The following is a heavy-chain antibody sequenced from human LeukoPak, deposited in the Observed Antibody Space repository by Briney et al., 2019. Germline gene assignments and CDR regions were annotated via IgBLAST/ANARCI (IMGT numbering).Heavy chain of an antibody. D-gene: IGHD6-13*01. J-gene: IGHJ4*02. CDR2: ISYDGSNK. CDR3: AKPRIAAAGSPFDY. V-gene: IGHV3-30-3*02. CDR1: GFTFSSYA. Sequence: GGSLRLSCAASGFTFSSYAMHWVRQAPGKGLEWVAVISYDGSNKYYADSVKGRFTISRDNSKNTLYLQMNSLRAEDTAVYYCAKPRIAAAGSPFDYWGQGTLVTVSS.